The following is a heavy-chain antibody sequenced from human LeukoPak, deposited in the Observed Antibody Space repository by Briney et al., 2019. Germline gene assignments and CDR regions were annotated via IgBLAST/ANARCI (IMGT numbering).Heavy chain of an antibody. CDR1: GFTFSSYG. D-gene: IGHD3-22*01. CDR2: ISGSGGST. Sequence: GGSLRLSCAASGFTFSSYGMSWVRQAPGKGLEWVSAISGSGGSTYYADSVKGRFTISRDNSKNTLYLQMNSLRTEDTAVYYCAKDRRFLSTYYDSGAYLDYWGQGTLVTVSS. CDR3: AKDRRFLSTYYDSGAYLDY. J-gene: IGHJ4*02. V-gene: IGHV3-23*01.